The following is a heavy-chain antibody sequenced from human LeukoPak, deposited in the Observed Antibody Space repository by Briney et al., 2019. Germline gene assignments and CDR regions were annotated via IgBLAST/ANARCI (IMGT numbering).Heavy chain of an antibody. D-gene: IGHD3-22*01. CDR1: GGSISSSSYY. V-gene: IGHV4-39*01. J-gene: IGHJ4*02. CDR3: ARSPRYYDSSGPLVLFDY. CDR2: IYYSGST. Sequence: SETLSLTCTVSGGSISSSSYYWSWIRQPPGKGLEWIGSIYYSGSTYYNPSLKGRVAISVDTSKNQFSLRLHSVTAADTAVYYCARSPRYYDSSGPLVLFDYWGQGTLVTVSS.